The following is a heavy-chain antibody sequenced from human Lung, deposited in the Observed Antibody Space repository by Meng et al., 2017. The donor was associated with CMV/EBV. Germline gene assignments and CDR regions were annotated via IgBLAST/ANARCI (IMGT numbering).Heavy chain of an antibody. V-gene: IGHV1-8*01. J-gene: IGHJ6*02. CDR1: GYMFTTYD. Sequence: ASVKVSCKASGYMFTTYDINWVRQATGQGLEWMGWMNPNSGNTGYAQKFQGRVTLTRVTSISTAYMELISLTSDDTAVYYCARTRIEVEPDGRKIKYYNYGMDVWGQXTTVTIS. D-gene: IGHD2-2*01. CDR3: ARTRIEVEPDGRKIKYYNYGMDV. CDR2: MNPNSGNT.